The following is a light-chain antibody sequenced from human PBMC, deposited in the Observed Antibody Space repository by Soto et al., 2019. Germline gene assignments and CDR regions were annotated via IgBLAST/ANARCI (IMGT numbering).Light chain of an antibody. CDR2: GAS. Sequence: IVLTQSPGALSLSPGERATLSCRASQNVDSNYLAWYQQKPGQAPRIIIFGASSRATGIPDRFSGSGSGTDFTLTISRLEPEDFAVYYCQQCGSSPITFGQGTRLEIK. CDR3: QQCGSSPIT. V-gene: IGKV3-20*01. CDR1: QNVDSNY. J-gene: IGKJ5*01.